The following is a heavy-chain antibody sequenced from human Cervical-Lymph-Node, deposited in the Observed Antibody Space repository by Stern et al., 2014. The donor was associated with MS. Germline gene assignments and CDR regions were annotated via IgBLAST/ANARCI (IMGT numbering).Heavy chain of an antibody. CDR3: ARGQRGWLQFDY. CDR2: IYYSRST. CDR1: GGSISSYY. D-gene: IGHD5-24*01. Sequence: QVQLQESGPGLVKPSETLSLTCTVAGGSISSYYWSWIRQPPGKGLEWIGYIYYSRSTNYNPSLKSRVTISVDTSKNQFSLKLSSVTAADTAVYYCARGQRGWLQFDYWGQGTLVTVSS. V-gene: IGHV4-59*01. J-gene: IGHJ4*02.